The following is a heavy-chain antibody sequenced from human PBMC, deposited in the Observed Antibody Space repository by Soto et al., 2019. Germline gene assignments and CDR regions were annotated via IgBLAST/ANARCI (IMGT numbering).Heavy chain of an antibody. CDR2: MLSETNGGTI. CDR3: TTYDHIWGTYRYRWAY. D-gene: IGHD3-16*02. Sequence: EVHLVESGGGLVKPGGSLRLSCVASGFTFSDSWMSWVRQAPGKGLEWVARMLSETNGGTIDYAAPVEDRFTISRDDSKNMLYLHMNLRKTDATAAYFCTTYDHIWGTYRYRWAYWGQGTLVTVSS. CDR1: GFTFSDSW. V-gene: IGHV3-15*01. J-gene: IGHJ4*02.